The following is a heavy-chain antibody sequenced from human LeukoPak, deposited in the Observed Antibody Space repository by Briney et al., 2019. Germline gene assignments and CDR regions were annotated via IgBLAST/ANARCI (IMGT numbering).Heavy chain of an antibody. J-gene: IGHJ6*03. CDR3: AKDRSYMDV. V-gene: IGHV3-23*01. Sequence: QAGGSLRLSCAASGFTFSRYAMSWVRQAPGEGLEWVSSFSAVGGNTYYADSVKGRFTISRDTSNNTLFLQMNSLRAEDTAVYYCAKDRSYMDVWGKGTTVTVSS. CDR2: FSAVGGNT. CDR1: GFTFSRYA.